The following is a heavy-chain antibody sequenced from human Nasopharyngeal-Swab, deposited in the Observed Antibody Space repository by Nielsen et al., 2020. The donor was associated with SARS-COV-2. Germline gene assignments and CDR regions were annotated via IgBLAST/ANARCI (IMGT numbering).Heavy chain of an antibody. CDR2: IKSKTDGGTT. J-gene: IGHJ4*02. CDR3: TTGRYSSGWRGKTYYFDY. Sequence: VREAPGKGLEWVGRIKSKTDGGTTDYAAPVKGRFTISRDDSKNTLYLQINSLKTEDTAVYYCTTGRYSSGWRGKTYYFDYWGQGTLVTVSS. D-gene: IGHD6-19*01. V-gene: IGHV3-15*01.